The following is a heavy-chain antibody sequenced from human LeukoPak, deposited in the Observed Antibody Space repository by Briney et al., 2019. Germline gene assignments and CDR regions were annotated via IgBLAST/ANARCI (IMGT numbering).Heavy chain of an antibody. V-gene: IGHV3-53*01. CDR1: GFIVSSNY. J-gene: IGHJ4*02. CDR2: IYSGGST. CDR3: ARGRYDSSAQLNGFDY. D-gene: IGHD3-22*01. Sequence: GGSLRLSCAASGFIVSSNYMSWVRQAPGKGLEWVSVIYSGGSTYYADSVKGRFTISRDNSKNTLYLQMNSLRAEDTAVYYCARGRYDSSAQLNGFDYWGQGTLVTVSS.